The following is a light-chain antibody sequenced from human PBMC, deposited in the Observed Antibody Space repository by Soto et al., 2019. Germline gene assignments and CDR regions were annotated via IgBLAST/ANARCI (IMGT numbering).Light chain of an antibody. CDR3: QKYNSAPPLT. Sequence: DIQMTQSPSSLSASVGDGVTITCRASQGISNYLAWYQQKPGKVPKLLIYAASTLQSGVPSRFSGSGSGTDFTLTISSLQPEDVATYYCQKYNSAPPLTFGGGTKVEIK. CDR2: AAS. J-gene: IGKJ4*01. V-gene: IGKV1-27*01. CDR1: QGISNY.